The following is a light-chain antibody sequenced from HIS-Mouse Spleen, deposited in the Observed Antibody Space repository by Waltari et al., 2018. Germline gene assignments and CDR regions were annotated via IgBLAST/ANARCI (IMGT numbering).Light chain of an antibody. CDR1: SSDVGGYNS. V-gene: IGLV2-11*01. CDR3: CSYAGSYTWM. CDR2: DVS. Sequence: QSALTQPRPVSGSPGQCVTIPCTGTSSDVGGYNSVFWYQQHPGQAPNLMIYDVSKRPSGFPDRFSGSKSGNTASLTISGLQAEDEADYYCCSYAGSYTWMFGGGTKLTVL. J-gene: IGLJ3*02.